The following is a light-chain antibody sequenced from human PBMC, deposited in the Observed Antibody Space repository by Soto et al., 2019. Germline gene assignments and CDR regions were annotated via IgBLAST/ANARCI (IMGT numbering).Light chain of an antibody. CDR3: QQYGRSWWT. J-gene: IGKJ1*01. Sequence: EIVLTQSPGTLSLSPGERATLSCRTSQSVSSSYLAWYQQKPGQAPRLLIYGASSRATGIPDRCSGSGSGTDFTLTISRLEPEDFAVYYCQQYGRSWWTFGQGPKVEIK. CDR2: GAS. V-gene: IGKV3-20*01. CDR1: QSVSSSY.